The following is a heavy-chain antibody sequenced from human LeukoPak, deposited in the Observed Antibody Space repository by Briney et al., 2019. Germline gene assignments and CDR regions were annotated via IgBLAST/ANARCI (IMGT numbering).Heavy chain of an antibody. CDR3: APYYYDSSGYSIQNWFDP. V-gene: IGHV1-69*04. Sequence: ASVKVSCKASGGTFSSYAISWVRQAPGQGLEWMGRITPILGIANYAQKFQGRVTITADKSTSTAYMELSSLRSEDTAVYYCAPYYYDSSGYSIQNWFDPWGQGTLVTVSS. CDR1: GGTFSSYA. CDR2: ITPILGIA. J-gene: IGHJ5*02. D-gene: IGHD3-22*01.